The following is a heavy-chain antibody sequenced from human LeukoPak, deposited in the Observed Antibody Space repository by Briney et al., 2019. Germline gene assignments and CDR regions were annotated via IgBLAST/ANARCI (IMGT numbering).Heavy chain of an antibody. V-gene: IGHV4-39*07. CDR2: IYYSGST. Sequence: KTSETLSLTCAVYGGSFSSSSYYWGWIRQPPGKGLEWIGSIYYSGSTYYNPSLKSRVTISVDTSKNQFSLKLSSVTAADTAVYYCARDGYSYGSDYWGQGTLVTVSS. J-gene: IGHJ4*02. CDR3: ARDGYSYGSDY. CDR1: GGSFSSSSYY. D-gene: IGHD5-18*01.